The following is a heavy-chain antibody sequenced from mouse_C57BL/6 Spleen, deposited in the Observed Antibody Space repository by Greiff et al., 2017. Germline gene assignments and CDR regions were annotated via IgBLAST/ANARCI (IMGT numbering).Heavy chain of an antibody. J-gene: IGHJ3*01. CDR3: ARDYSSRFAY. Sequence: EVMLVESGGGLVKPGGSLKLSCAASGFTFSDYGMHWVRQAPEKGLEWVAYISSGSSTIYYADTVKGRFTISRDNAKNTLFLQMTSLRSEDTAMYYCARDYSSRFAYWGQGTLVTVSA. D-gene: IGHD2-12*01. CDR1: GFTFSDYG. CDR2: ISSGSSTI. V-gene: IGHV5-17*01.